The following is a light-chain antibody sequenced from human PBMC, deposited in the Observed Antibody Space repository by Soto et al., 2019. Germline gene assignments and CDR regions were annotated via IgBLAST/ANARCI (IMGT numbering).Light chain of an antibody. CDR2: EVS. CDR3: SSYSGTNYHYV. Sequence: QSVLTQPAPVSGSPGQSVTISCTGTSSEVGGYNYVSWYQQHPGKAPKLMIYEVSERPSGVPDRFSGSKSGNTASLTVSGLQADDEADYYCSSYSGTNYHYVFGTGTKVTVL. J-gene: IGLJ1*01. CDR1: SSEVGGYNY. V-gene: IGLV2-8*01.